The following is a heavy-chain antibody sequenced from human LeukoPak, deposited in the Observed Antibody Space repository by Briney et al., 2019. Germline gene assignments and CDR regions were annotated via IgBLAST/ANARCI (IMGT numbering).Heavy chain of an antibody. D-gene: IGHD5-18*01. CDR1: GGSISSYY. Sequence: SETLSLTCSVSGGSISSYYWSWIRQPPGKGLEWIGYIYYSGSTNYNPSLKSRVTISVDTSKNQFSLKLSSVTAADTAVYYRARGPSEYYSYGKKADWYFDLWGRGTLVTVSS. V-gene: IGHV4-59*01. CDR2: IYYSGST. J-gene: IGHJ2*01. CDR3: ARGPSEYYSYGKKADWYFDL.